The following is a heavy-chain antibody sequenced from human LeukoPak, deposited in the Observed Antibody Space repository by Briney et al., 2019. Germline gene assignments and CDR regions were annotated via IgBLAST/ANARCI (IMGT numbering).Heavy chain of an antibody. V-gene: IGHV1-2*02. Sequence: ASVKVSCKASGYTFTGYYMHWVRQAPGQGLEWMGWINPNSGGTNYAQKFQGRVTMTRDTSISTAYMELSRLRSDDTAVYYCARIQGYCSGGSCNGFQYYYYMDVWGKGTTVTASS. CDR2: INPNSGGT. J-gene: IGHJ6*03. D-gene: IGHD2-15*01. CDR1: GYTFTGYY. CDR3: ARIQGYCSGGSCNGFQYYYYMDV.